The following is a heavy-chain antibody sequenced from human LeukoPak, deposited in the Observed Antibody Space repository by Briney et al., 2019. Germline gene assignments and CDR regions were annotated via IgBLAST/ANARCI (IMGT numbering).Heavy chain of an antibody. Sequence: TGGSLRLSCAASGFTFSSYAMHWVRQAPGKGLEYVSAISSNGGSTYYANSVKGRFTISRDNSKNTLYLQMGSLRAEDMAVYYCARNYGGNSPHFDYWGQGTLVTVSS. CDR3: ARNYGGNSPHFDY. CDR1: GFTFSSYA. J-gene: IGHJ4*02. V-gene: IGHV3-64*01. CDR2: ISSNGGST. D-gene: IGHD4-23*01.